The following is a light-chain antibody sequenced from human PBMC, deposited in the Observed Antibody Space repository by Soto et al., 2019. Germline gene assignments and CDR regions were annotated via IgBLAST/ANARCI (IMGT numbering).Light chain of an antibody. Sequence: DIQLTQSPSFLSASVGDRVTITCRASQGISSYLAWYQQEPGKAPKLLIYAASTLHGGVPSRFSGSGSGTDFALTITSLQAEDFATYYCQQLRMYPSTFGGGTKVDIK. J-gene: IGKJ4*01. CDR3: QQLRMYPST. V-gene: IGKV1-9*01. CDR1: QGISSY. CDR2: AAS.